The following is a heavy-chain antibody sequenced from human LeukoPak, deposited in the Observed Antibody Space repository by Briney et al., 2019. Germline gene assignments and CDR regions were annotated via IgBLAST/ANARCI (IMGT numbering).Heavy chain of an antibody. D-gene: IGHD2-15*01. CDR1: GGSFSGYY. CDR3: ARGSSTRERGFDY. CDR2: INHSGST. V-gene: IGHV4-34*01. J-gene: IGHJ4*02. Sequence: SETLSLTCAVYGGSFSGYYWSWIRQPPGKGLEGIGEINHSGSTNYNPSLKSRVTISVDTSKNQFSLKLSSVTAADTAVYYCARGSSTRERGFDYWGQGTLVTVSS.